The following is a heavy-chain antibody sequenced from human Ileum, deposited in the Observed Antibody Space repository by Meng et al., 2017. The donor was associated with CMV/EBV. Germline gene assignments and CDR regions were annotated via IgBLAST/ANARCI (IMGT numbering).Heavy chain of an antibody. CDR2: LYVDGST. Sequence: GTLDQPGGSLRLSCAASGFTVSSSYMSWVRQAPGRGLEWVSVLYVDGSTYYADSVKGRFTISRDNSKSTLYLQMNSLRAEDTAVYYCARQVGWNADFDYWGQGTLVTVSS. V-gene: IGHV3-66*04. J-gene: IGHJ4*02. CDR3: ARQVGWNADFDY. D-gene: IGHD1-1*01. CDR1: GFTVSSSY.